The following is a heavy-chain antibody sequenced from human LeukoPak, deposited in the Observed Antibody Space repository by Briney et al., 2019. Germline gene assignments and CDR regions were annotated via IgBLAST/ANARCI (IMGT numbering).Heavy chain of an antibody. CDR3: ARDSAGIRGYFDY. Sequence: GGSLRLSCAASGFTFSTYSMNWVRQAPGKGLEWVSHISSSSSTIYYADSVKGRFTVSRDNAKNSLYLQMNSLRAEDTAVYYCARDSAGIRGYFDYWGQGTLVTVSS. J-gene: IGHJ4*02. CDR1: GFTFSTYS. CDR2: ISSSSSTI. V-gene: IGHV3-48*01. D-gene: IGHD3-10*01.